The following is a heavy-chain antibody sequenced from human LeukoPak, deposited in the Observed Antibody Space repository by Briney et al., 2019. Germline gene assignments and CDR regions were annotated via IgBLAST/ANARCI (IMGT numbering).Heavy chain of an antibody. V-gene: IGHV4-28*03. CDR1: GYSISSSNW. J-gene: IGHJ4*02. D-gene: IGHD6-13*01. CDR3: ARDRGAATGLNYFDY. CDR2: IYYSGST. Sequence: PSETLSLTCAVSGYSISSSNWWGWIRQPPGKGLEWIGYIYYSGSTYYNPSLKSRVTMSVDTSKNQFSLKLSSVTAVDTAVYYCARDRGAATGLNYFDYWGQGALVTVSS.